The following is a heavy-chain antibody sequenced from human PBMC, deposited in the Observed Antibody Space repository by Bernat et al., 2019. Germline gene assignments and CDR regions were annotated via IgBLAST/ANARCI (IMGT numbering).Heavy chain of an antibody. CDR3: TSPIAVAGGYYYYGMDV. Sequence: EVQLVESGGGLVQPGGSLKLSCAASGFTFSGSAMHWVRQASGKGLEWVGRIRSKANSYATAYAASVKGRFTISRDDSKNTAYLQINSLKTEDTAVYYCTSPIAVAGGYYYYGMDVWGQGTTVTVSS. CDR2: IRSKANSYAT. J-gene: IGHJ6*02. V-gene: IGHV3-73*01. CDR1: GFTFSGSA. D-gene: IGHD6-19*01.